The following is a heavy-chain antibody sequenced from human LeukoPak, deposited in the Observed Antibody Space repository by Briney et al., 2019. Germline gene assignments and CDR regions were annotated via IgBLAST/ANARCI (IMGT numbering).Heavy chain of an antibody. V-gene: IGHV4-31*03. CDR1: GGSISSGGYY. CDR3: ASLGYYDSSGYYLYYFDY. Sequence: SETLSLTCTVSGGSISSGGYYWSWIRQHPGKGLEWIGYIYYSGSTYYHPSLKSRFTISVDTSKNQFSLKLSSLTAADTAVYYCASLGYYDSSGYYLYYFDYWGQGTLVTVSS. D-gene: IGHD3-22*01. CDR2: IYYSGST. J-gene: IGHJ4*02.